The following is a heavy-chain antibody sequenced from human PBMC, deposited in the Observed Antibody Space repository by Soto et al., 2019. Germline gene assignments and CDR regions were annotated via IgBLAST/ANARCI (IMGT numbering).Heavy chain of an antibody. CDR2: ISAYNGNT. CDR3: ARTIGAYDSSGYYYAAPRWYFDL. CDR1: GYTFTSYG. D-gene: IGHD3-22*01. J-gene: IGHJ2*01. V-gene: IGHV1-18*01. Sequence: QVQLVQSGAEVKKPGASVKVSCKASGYTFTSYGISWVRQAPGQGLEWMGWISAYNGNTNYAQKLQGRVTMTTDTSTSTAYRELRSLRSDDTAVYYCARTIGAYDSSGYYYAAPRWYFDLWGRGTLVTVSS.